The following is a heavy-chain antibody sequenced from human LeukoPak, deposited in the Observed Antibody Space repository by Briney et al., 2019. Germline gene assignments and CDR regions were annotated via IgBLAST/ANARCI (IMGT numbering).Heavy chain of an antibody. D-gene: IGHD3-22*01. Sequence: ASVKVSCKASGGTFSSYAISWVRQAPGQGLEWMGGIIPIFGTANYAQKFQGRVTITADESTSTAYMELSSLRSEDTAVYYCARAYYYDSGGYYKRGASDIWGQGTMVTVSS. CDR2: IIPIFGTA. CDR1: GGTFSSYA. J-gene: IGHJ3*02. CDR3: ARAYYYDSGGYYKRGASDI. V-gene: IGHV1-69*01.